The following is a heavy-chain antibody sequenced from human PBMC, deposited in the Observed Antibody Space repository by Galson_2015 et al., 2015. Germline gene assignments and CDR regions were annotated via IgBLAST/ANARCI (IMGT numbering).Heavy chain of an antibody. CDR1: GFTFGSYG. D-gene: IGHD6-6*01. CDR2: IWYDGSNK. J-gene: IGHJ6*02. V-gene: IGHV3-33*01. Sequence: SLRLSCAASGFTFGSYGMHWVRQAPGKGLEWVAVIWYDGSNKYYADSEKGRFTISRDNSKNTLYLQMNSLRAEDTAVYYCACDVYSSSSGFYYYYGMDIWGQGTTVTVSS. CDR3: ACDVYSSSSGFYYYYGMDI.